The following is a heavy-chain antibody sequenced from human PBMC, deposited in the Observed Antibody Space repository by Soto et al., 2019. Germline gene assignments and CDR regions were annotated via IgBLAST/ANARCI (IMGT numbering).Heavy chain of an antibody. CDR3: AGDLTDGDLVDAFDV. J-gene: IGHJ3*01. D-gene: IGHD4-17*01. CDR1: GFSVSINY. CDR2: ISRGGTT. V-gene: IGHV3-66*01. Sequence: ELQLVESGGGLVQPGGSLRLSCAASGFSVSINYVNWVRQAPGKGLEWDSVISRGGTTHYADSVKGRFTISRDTSKNTLYLQLNSLRVEDTAVYYCAGDLTDGDLVDAFDVWGKGTMVTVSS.